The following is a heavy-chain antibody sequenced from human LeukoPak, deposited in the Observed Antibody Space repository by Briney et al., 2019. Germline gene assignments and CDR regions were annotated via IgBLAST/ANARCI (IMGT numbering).Heavy chain of an antibody. CDR3: ARASGTYDPYYYYYADV. J-gene: IGHJ6*03. CDR2: INWNGGST. D-gene: IGHD1-26*01. CDR1: GFTIYDHS. V-gene: IGHV3-20*04. Sequence: PGGSPRLSCADPGFTIYDHSMSCVRQAPGRGLEWVSGINWNGGSTGYVDSVKGRFTISRDNAKNSLYLHMNSLRAEDTALYYCARASGTYDPYYYYYADVLGKGTRVTVSS.